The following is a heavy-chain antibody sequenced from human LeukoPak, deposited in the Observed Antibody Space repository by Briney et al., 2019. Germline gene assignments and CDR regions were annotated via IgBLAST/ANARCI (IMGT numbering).Heavy chain of an antibody. D-gene: IGHD4-17*01. Sequence: ASVKVSCQTSGYTFTDFYMHWVRQAPGQGLEWMGWINPNSGGTNYAQKFQGRVTMTRDTSISTAYMELSRLRSDDTAVYYCARDHQRVHDYGDYDDYYYYYYGMDVWGQGTTVTVSS. CDR3: ARDHQRVHDYGDYDDYYYYYYGMDV. CDR2: INPNSGGT. J-gene: IGHJ6*02. V-gene: IGHV1-2*02. CDR1: GYTFTDFY.